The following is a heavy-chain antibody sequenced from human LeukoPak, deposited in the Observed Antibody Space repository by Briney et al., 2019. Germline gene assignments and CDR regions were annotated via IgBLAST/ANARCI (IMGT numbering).Heavy chain of an antibody. Sequence: SETLSLTCTVSGGSISSYYWSWIRQTPGKGLEWIGYIYYSGSTNYNPSLKSRVTISVDTSKNQFSLKLSSVTAADTAVYYCARIKWELPGGFDYWGQGTPVTVSS. CDR1: GGSISSYY. J-gene: IGHJ4*02. CDR3: ARIKWELPGGFDY. V-gene: IGHV4-59*08. D-gene: IGHD1-26*01. CDR2: IYYSGST.